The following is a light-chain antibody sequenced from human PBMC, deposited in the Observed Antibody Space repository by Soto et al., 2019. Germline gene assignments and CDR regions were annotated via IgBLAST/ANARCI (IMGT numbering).Light chain of an antibody. CDR1: SVSVYTSYY. J-gene: IGLJ3*02. Sequence: QAVVTQEPSFSVSPGRTVKLTCGLSSVSVYTSYYPNWYQQTPGKAPRTLIYSTNTRSSGVPDRFSGSILGNKAALTITGAQADDESDYYCVLYMGSGISVFGGGTKVTVL. V-gene: IGLV8-61*01. CDR2: STN. CDR3: VLYMGSGISV.